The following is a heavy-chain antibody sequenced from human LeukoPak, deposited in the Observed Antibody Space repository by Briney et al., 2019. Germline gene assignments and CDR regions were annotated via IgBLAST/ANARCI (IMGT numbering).Heavy chain of an antibody. J-gene: IGHJ3*02. CDR2: ISSSGTYV. CDR3: ARASSKQLAGYLPDGFDI. V-gene: IGHV3-21*01. CDR1: GFTFSSYS. Sequence: GGSLRLSCAASGFTFSSYSMNWVRQAPGKGLEWVSSISSSGTYVYYADSVKGRFTISRDNAKNSLSLQMNSLRADDAAVYYCARASSKQLAGYLPDGFDIWGQGTMVAVSS. D-gene: IGHD3-9*01.